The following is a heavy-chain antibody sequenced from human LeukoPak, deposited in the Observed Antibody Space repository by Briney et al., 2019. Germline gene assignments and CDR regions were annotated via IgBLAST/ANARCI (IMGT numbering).Heavy chain of an antibody. J-gene: IGHJ4*02. CDR2: ISRSGTTI. V-gene: IGHV3-48*03. CDR1: GFTFSSYE. CDR3: ARDADGYSYGYVNYFDY. D-gene: IGHD5-18*01. Sequence: GGSLRLSCAASGFTFSSYEMNWVRQAPGKGLEWVSYISRSGTTIYYADSVQGRFTISRDDAKNSLYLQMNSLRAEDTAVYYCARDADGYSYGYVNYFDYWGLGTLVTVSS.